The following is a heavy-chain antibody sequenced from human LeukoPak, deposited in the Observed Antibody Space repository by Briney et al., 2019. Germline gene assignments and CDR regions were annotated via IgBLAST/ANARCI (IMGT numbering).Heavy chain of an antibody. CDR2: ISGSGDST. CDR3: AKWSGFGDD. V-gene: IGHV3-23*01. J-gene: IGHJ4*02. Sequence: WGSLRLSCAASGFTFSSNSMAWVRQTPGKGLEWVSGISGSGDSTYYADSVKGRFTISRDNSRNTLYLQMSSLRAEDTAVYYCAKWSGFGDDWGQGTLVTVSS. D-gene: IGHD3-10*01. CDR1: GFTFSSNS.